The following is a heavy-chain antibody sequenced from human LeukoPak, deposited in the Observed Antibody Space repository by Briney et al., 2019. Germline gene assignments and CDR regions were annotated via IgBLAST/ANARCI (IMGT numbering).Heavy chain of an antibody. V-gene: IGHV3-30*02. J-gene: IGHJ5*02. CDR3: AKLPRTGTRGPNWFDP. CDR1: GFTFSSYG. Sequence: GGSLRLSCAASGFTFSSYGMHWVRQAPGKGLEWVAFIRYDGSNKYYADSVKGRFTISRDNSKNTLYLQMNSLRAEDTAVYYCAKLPRTGTRGPNWFDPWGQGTLVTVSS. CDR2: IRYDGSNK. D-gene: IGHD1-1*01.